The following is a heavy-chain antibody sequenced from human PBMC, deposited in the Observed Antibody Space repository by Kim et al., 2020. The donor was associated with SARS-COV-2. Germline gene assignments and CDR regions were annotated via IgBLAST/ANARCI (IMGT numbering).Heavy chain of an antibody. Sequence: GGSLRLSCTASGFTFSSHDMSWVRQAPGKGLEWISYISSSGDTAYYADSVGGRFKIYRDNTKSSLSLVIDSLTIEDTAVYYCVKMWSTTYRLFVDWGQGTLVTVSS. D-gene: IGHD2-21*01. V-gene: IGHV3-48*03. J-gene: IGHJ4*02. CDR3: VKMWSTTYRLFVD. CDR2: ISSSGDTA. CDR1: GFTFSSHD.